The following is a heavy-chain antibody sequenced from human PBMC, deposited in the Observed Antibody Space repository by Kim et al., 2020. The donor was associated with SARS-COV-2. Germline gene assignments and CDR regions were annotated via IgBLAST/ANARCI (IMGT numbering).Heavy chain of an antibody. Sequence: GGSLRLSCAASGFTFFNYGMSWVRQAPGKGPEWVAGITGGGDATYYADTVKGRFTISRDNSRKTLYLHLNNVRVEDTADYYCAKDLREIGAADPVDWFGPWAQEPLLTVPS. CDR3: AKDLREIGAADPVDWFGP. J-gene: IGHJ5*02. D-gene: IGHD3-16*01. CDR1: GFTFFNYG. V-gene: IGHV3-23*01. CDR2: ITGGGDAT.